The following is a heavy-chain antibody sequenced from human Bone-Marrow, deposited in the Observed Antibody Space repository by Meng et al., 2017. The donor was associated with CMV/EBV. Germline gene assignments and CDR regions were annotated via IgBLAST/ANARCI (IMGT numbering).Heavy chain of an antibody. CDR3: ARGDVGQQLILKY. V-gene: IGHV3-30-3*01. Sequence: GESLKISCAASGFTFSSYAMHWVRQAPGKGLEWVAVISYDGSNKYYADSVKGRFTISRDNSKNTLYLQMNSLRAEDTAVYYCARGDVGQQLILKYWGQGTLVTVSS. CDR2: ISYDGSNK. J-gene: IGHJ4*02. CDR1: GFTFSSYA. D-gene: IGHD6-13*01.